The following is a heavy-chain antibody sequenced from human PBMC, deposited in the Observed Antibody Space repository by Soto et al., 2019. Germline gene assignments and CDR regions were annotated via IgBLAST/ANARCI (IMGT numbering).Heavy chain of an antibody. CDR3: VRSVILCGGSYQSLMPLHYFDC. D-gene: IGHD2-21*01. Sequence: VNKTPRKALEWIGEIYHSGSAIYTPSLKNRVTLSLDVSKNEFYLAVNSVTAADTAVYYCVRSVILCGGSYQSLMPLHYFDCWRTGTMVTVYS. V-gene: IGHV4-4*02. CDR2: IYHSGSA. J-gene: IGHJ4*01.